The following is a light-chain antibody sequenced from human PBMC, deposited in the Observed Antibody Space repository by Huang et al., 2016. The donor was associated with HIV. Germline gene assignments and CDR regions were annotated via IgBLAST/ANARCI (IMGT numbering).Light chain of an antibody. V-gene: IGKV2-28*01. CDR1: QSLLHTNGYNY. Sequence: DIVMTQSPLSLLVTPGEPASISCRSSQSLLHTNGYNYLDWYRQKPGQSPQLLSYLGSNRASGVPDRFSGSGSVVDFTLKISRVEAEDVGVYYCMQALQTPRTFGQGTRLDIK. CDR3: MQALQTPRT. J-gene: IGKJ5*01. CDR2: LGS.